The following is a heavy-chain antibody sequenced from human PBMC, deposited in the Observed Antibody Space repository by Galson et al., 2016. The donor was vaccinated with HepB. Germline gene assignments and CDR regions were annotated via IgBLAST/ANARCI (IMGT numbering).Heavy chain of an antibody. CDR3: ARDVSKPMSAGVNWFDP. CDR1: GYTFTSYY. Sequence: SVKVSCKASGYTFTSYYMHWVRQAPGQGLEWMGIINLSGGSTTYAQKLQGRVTMTRDTSTSTVYMELSSLRSEDAAVYYCARDVSKPMSAGVNWFDPWGQGTLVTVSS. D-gene: IGHD1-14*01. J-gene: IGHJ5*02. V-gene: IGHV1-46*04. CDR2: INLSGGST.